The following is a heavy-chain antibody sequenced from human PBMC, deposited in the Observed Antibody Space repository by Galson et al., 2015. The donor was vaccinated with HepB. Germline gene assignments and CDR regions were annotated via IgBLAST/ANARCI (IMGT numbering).Heavy chain of an antibody. J-gene: IGHJ4*02. Sequence: SVKVSCKASGGTFSSYAISWVRQAPGQGLEWMGGIIPIFGTANYAQKFQGRVTITADESTSTAYMELSSLRSEDTAVYYCARGRGREATWDLFDYWGQGTLVTVSS. CDR2: IIPIFGTA. D-gene: IGHD1-26*01. CDR3: ARGRGREATWDLFDY. CDR1: GGTFSSYA. V-gene: IGHV1-69*13.